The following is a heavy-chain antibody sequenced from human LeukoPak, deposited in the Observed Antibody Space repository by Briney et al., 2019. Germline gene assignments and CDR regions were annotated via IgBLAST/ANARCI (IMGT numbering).Heavy chain of an antibody. Sequence: SETLSLTCTVSGGSISTYYWSWVRQSPRKGLEWIGYINYSGRTNSSPSLKSRVAISVDTSKNQFSLRLSSVTAADTAVYYCARDTYYYDNGDFIDAFDIWGQGTMVTVSS. J-gene: IGHJ3*02. CDR3: ARDTYYYDNGDFIDAFDI. V-gene: IGHV4-59*01. CDR1: GGSISTYY. CDR2: INYSGRT. D-gene: IGHD3-22*01.